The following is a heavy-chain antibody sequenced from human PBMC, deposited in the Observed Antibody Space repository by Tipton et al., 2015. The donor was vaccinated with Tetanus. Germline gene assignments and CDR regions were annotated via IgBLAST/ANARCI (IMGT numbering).Heavy chain of an antibody. J-gene: IGHJ4*02. CDR2: VHYTGAT. V-gene: IGHV4-59*05. CDR1: GDSMNSYY. Sequence: TLSLTCAVSGDSMNSYYWSWIRQPPGKGLEWIGSVHYTGATYLNPSLMSRVTLSVDTSKNQFSLRLSSVTAADTAVYFCARHPPPYYYGSGSYLDYWGQGTPVTVSS. D-gene: IGHD3-10*01. CDR3: ARHPPPYYYGSGSYLDY.